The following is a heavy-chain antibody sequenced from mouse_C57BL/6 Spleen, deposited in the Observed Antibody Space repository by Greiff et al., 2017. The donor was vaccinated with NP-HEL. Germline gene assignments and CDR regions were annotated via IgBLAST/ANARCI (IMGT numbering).Heavy chain of an antibody. CDR2: INPNNGGT. Sequence: EVQLQQSGPELVKPGASVKISCKASGYTFTDYYMNWVKQSHGKSLEWIGDINPNNGGTSYNQKFKGKATLTVDKSSSTAYMELRSLTSEDSAVYYCARHYSNYVPFAYWGQGTLVTVSA. D-gene: IGHD2-5*01. J-gene: IGHJ3*01. CDR1: GYTFTDYY. V-gene: IGHV1-26*01. CDR3: ARHYSNYVPFAY.